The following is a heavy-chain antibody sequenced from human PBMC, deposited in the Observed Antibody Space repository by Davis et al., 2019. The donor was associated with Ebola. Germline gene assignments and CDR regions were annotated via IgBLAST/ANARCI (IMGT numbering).Heavy chain of an antibody. CDR1: GGTFSGYY. Sequence: ESLKISCAVYGGTFSGYYWSWIRQPPGKGLEWIGEINHSGSTNYNPSLKSRVTISVDTSKNQFSLKLSSVTAADTAVYYCARGGIQLWLMDYYYYGMDVWGQGTTVTVSS. V-gene: IGHV4-34*01. CDR3: ARGGIQLWLMDYYYYGMDV. CDR2: INHSGST. D-gene: IGHD5-18*01. J-gene: IGHJ6*02.